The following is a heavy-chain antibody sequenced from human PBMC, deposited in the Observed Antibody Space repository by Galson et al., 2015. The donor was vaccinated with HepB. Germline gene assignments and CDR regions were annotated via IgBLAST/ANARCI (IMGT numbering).Heavy chain of an antibody. CDR3: ARAYYYDCSCSQFF. Sequence: SLRLSCAASGFTVSSNYMSWVRQAPGKGLEWVSVIYNGGSKYYADSAKARLTISRDNSKNKLYLQMNSLRAADTAVYYCARAYYYDCSCSQFFWGQGTMVTVSS. CDR1: GFTVSSNY. J-gene: IGHJ3*01. V-gene: IGHV3-53*01. D-gene: IGHD3-22*01. CDR2: IYNGGSK.